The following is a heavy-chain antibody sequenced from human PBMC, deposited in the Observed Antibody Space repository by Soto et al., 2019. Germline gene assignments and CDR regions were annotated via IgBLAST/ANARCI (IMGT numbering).Heavy chain of an antibody. Sequence: QVQLQESGPGLVKPSQTLSLTCTVSGGSISSGGYYWSWIRQHPGKGLEWIGYIYYRGSTYYNPSLKSRVNISVDTTKNQFALKLSSVTAADTAVYYCARDGYSTFDYWGQGTLVTVSS. CDR2: IYYRGST. V-gene: IGHV4-31*03. D-gene: IGHD5-18*01. J-gene: IGHJ4*02. CDR3: ARDGYSTFDY. CDR1: GGSISSGGYY.